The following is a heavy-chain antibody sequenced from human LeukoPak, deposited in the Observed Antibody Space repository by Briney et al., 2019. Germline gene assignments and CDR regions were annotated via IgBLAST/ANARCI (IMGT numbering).Heavy chain of an antibody. J-gene: IGHJ4*02. Sequence: ASVKVSCKASGYTFTSYGISWVRQAPGQGLEWMGWISAYNGNTNYAQKLQGRVTMTTDTSTSTAYMELRSLRSDDTAVYYCARDWGVVVPAAIGGGFWGQGTLVTVFS. CDR3: ARDWGVVVPAAIGGGF. CDR1: GYTFTSYG. V-gene: IGHV1-18*01. D-gene: IGHD2-2*01. CDR2: ISAYNGNT.